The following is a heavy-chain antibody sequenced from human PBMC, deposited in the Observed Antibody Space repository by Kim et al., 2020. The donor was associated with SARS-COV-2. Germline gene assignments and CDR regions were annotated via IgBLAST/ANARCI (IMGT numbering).Heavy chain of an antibody. J-gene: IGHJ6*02. CDR3: ARVFGYCSSTSCSQNYYYYYGMDV. CDR1: GGTFSSYA. Sequence: SVKVSCKASGGTFSSYAISWVRQAPGQGLEWMGGIIPIFGTANYAQKFQGRVTITADESTSTAYMELSSLRSEDTAVYYCARVFGYCSSTSCSQNYYYYYGMDVWGQGTTVTVSS. D-gene: IGHD2-2*03. CDR2: IIPIFGTA. V-gene: IGHV1-69*13.